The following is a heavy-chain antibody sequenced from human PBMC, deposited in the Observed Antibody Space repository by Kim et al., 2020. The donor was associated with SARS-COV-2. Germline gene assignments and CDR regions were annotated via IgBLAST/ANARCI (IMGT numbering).Heavy chain of an antibody. J-gene: IGHJ4*02. D-gene: IGHD3-9*01. Sequence: GRFTTARDNSKNTLYLQVNSLRAEDTAVYYCAKDRLHYDILTGYSTHFDYWGQGTLVTVSS. V-gene: IGHV3-30*02. CDR3: AKDRLHYDILTGYSTHFDY.